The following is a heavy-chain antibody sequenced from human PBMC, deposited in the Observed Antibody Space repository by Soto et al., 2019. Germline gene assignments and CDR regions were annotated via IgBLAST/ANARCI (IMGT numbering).Heavy chain of an antibody. D-gene: IGHD6-19*01. V-gene: IGHV4-30-2*01. CDR1: GGSISSGGSS. J-gene: IGHJ4*02. Sequence: QLQLQESGSGLVKPSQTLSLTCAVSGGSISSGGSSWSWIRQPPGKGLEWSGYIYHRGSTYYNRSLKSRVTISVARSKYQFYLKLSSVTAAGTAVYYCARAGDSSGPVALGYWGQGTLVTVSS. CDR3: ARAGDSSGPVALGY. CDR2: IYHRGST.